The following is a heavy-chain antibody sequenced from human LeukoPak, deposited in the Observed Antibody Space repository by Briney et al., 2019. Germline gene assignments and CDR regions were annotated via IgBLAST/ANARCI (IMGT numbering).Heavy chain of an antibody. J-gene: IGHJ2*01. Sequence: GGSLRLSCAASGLTFSAYGMSWIRQSPEKGLEWVSAISGGGGSTYYADSVKGRFTISRDNSKNILYLQMNSLRAEDTAVYYCARDVPPDLWGRGTLVTVSS. CDR3: ARDVPPDL. CDR1: GLTFSAYG. V-gene: IGHV3-23*01. CDR2: ISGGGGST.